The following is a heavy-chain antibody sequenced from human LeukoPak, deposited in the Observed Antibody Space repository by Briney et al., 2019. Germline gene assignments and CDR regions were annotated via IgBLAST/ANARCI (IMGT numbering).Heavy chain of an antibody. CDR1: GFTFSSYA. CDR2: ISYDGSNK. D-gene: IGHD6-19*01. CDR3: ARDTQAIAVAGTTHY. Sequence: GRSLRLSCAASGFTFSSYAMHWVRQAPGKGLEWVAVISYDGSNKYYADSVKGRFTISRDNSKNTLYLQMNSLRAEDTAVYYCARDTQAIAVAGTTHYWGQGTLVTVSS. J-gene: IGHJ4*02. V-gene: IGHV3-30-3*01.